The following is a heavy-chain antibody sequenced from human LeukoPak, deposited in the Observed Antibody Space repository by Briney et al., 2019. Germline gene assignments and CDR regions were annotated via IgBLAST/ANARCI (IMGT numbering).Heavy chain of an antibody. Sequence: GGSLTLSCAASGCTFRSYSMNWVRQAPGKGLQWVSSISSSSSYIHYADSVKGRFAISRDNAKNSLYLQMHSLRAEDTAVYYCASGGVAEGADYWGQGTLVTVSS. CDR1: GCTFRSYS. V-gene: IGHV3-21*01. CDR3: ASGGVAEGADY. D-gene: IGHD2-15*01. CDR2: ISSSSSYI. J-gene: IGHJ4*02.